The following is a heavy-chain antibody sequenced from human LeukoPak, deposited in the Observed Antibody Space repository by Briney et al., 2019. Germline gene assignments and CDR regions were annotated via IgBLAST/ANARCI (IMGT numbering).Heavy chain of an antibody. J-gene: IGHJ4*02. Sequence: GGSLRLSCAASGFAFSSYTMGWVRQAPGEGLDWVSTIVGGGGNTYYADSVKGRFTISRDNSKNTVYLQMNSLRAEDTAVYYCVKKTSYCGDCYPYYFDHWGQGTLVTVSS. CDR2: IVGGGGNT. CDR1: GFAFSSYT. V-gene: IGHV3-23*01. CDR3: VKKTSYCGDCYPYYFDH. D-gene: IGHD2-21*01.